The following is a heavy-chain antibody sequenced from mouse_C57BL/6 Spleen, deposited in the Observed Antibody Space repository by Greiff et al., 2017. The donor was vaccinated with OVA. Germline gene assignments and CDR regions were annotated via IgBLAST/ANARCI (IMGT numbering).Heavy chain of an antibody. CDR1: GYTFTGYW. J-gene: IGHJ2*01. D-gene: IGHD1-1*01. Sequence: QVQLQQSGAELMKPGASVKLSCKATGYTFTGYWIEWVKQRPGHGLEWIGEILPGSGSTTYNEKFKGKATFTADKSSNTAYMQLSSLTTEDSAIYYCARRYYGSSFPFDYWGQGTTLTVSA. CDR3: ARRYYGSSFPFDY. CDR2: ILPGSGST. V-gene: IGHV1-9*01.